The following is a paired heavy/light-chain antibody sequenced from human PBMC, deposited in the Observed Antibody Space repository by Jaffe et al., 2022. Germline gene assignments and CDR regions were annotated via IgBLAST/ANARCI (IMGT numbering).Heavy chain of an antibody. J-gene: IGHJ4*02. Sequence: QLQLQESGPGLVKPSETLSLTCTVSGGSISSSGYYWGWIRQPPGKGLEWIGSIYYSGSAYYNPSLKSRVTISVDTSKNQFSLKLSSVTAADTAVYYCARHMGYYGVLTGYFDYWGQGTLVTVSS. CDR3: ARHMGYYGVLTGYFDY. D-gene: IGHD3-9*01. V-gene: IGHV4-39*01. CDR1: GGSISSSGYY. CDR2: IYYSGSA.
Light chain of an antibody. V-gene: IGKV3-20*01. CDR1: QSVSSSH. CDR2: GAS. CDR3: QQYGSSPWT. J-gene: IGKJ1*01. Sequence: EIVLTQSPGTLSLSPGERATLSCRASQSVSSSHLAWYQQKPGQAPRLLIYGASSRATGIPDRFSGSGSGTDFTLTISRLEPEDFAVYYCQQYGSSPWTFGQGTKVEIK.